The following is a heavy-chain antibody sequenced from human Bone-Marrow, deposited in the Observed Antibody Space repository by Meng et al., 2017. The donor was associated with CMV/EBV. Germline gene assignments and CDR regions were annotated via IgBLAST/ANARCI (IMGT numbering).Heavy chain of an antibody. J-gene: IGHJ4*02. CDR1: GFTFSSYG. Sequence: GESLKISCAASGFTFSSYGMHWVRQAPGKGLEWVAVIWYDGSNKYYADSVKGRFTISRDNSKNTQYLQMNSLRAEDTAVYYCAKDRTTMVRGGGLFDYWGQGTLVTVSS. CDR3: AKDRTTMVRGGGLFDY. D-gene: IGHD3-10*01. CDR2: IWYDGSNK. V-gene: IGHV3-33*06.